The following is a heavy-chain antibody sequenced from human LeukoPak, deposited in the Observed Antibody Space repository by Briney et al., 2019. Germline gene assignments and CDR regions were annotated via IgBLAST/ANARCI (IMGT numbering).Heavy chain of an antibody. CDR1: GSTFSSYG. Sequence: GGSLRLSCAASGSTFSSYGMHWVRQAPGKGLEWVAVIWYDGSNKYYADSVKGRFTISRDNSKNTLYLQMNGLRAGDTAVYHCAKDRDYYDSSGYHTDAFDIWGQGTMVTVSS. CDR2: IWYDGSNK. CDR3: AKDRDYYDSSGYHTDAFDI. J-gene: IGHJ3*02. D-gene: IGHD3-22*01. V-gene: IGHV3-33*06.